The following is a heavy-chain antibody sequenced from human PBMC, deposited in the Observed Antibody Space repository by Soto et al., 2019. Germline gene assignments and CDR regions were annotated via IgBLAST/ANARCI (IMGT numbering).Heavy chain of an antibody. J-gene: IGHJ4*02. V-gene: IGHV4-59*01. CDR2: IYYSGYT. D-gene: IGHD1-26*01. Sequence: NPSETLSLTCTVSGDSIRSYYWSWIRQPPGKGLERIGYIYYSGYTSYNPSLKSRVTISVDTSKNQFSLKLNSVTAADTAVYYCARCFSGNYPSRPEEQYYFDSWGQGTLVTVSS. CDR1: GDSIRSYY. CDR3: ARCFSGNYPSRPEEQYYFDS.